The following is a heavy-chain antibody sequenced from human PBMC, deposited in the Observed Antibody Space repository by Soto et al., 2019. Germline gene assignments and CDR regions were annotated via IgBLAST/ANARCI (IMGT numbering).Heavy chain of an antibody. V-gene: IGHV3-48*01. CDR3: ARERGCSGGICYRDLGY. J-gene: IGHJ4*02. CDR1: GFTFSTYS. CDR2: ISSTSNTI. Sequence: EVQLVESGGGLVQPGGSLRLSCAASGFTFSTYSMSWVRQAPGKGLEWVSYISSTSNTIYYADSVKGRFTISRDNAKNSLYLHMNSRSAEDTAVYYCARERGCSGGICYRDLGYWGQGTLVTVSS. D-gene: IGHD2-15*01.